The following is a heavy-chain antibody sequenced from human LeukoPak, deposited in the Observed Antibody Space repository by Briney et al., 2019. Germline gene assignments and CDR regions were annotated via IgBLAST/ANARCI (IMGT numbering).Heavy chain of an antibody. D-gene: IGHD5-18*01. CDR3: AIATLDGAMVYWYFDL. J-gene: IGHJ2*01. Sequence: ASVTLSCKASGYTFTNHYMHWVRLAPGQGLEWMGVIHPSGGSTTYAQKFQGRVTLTTDTPSSTVNVELPSMTSDDGAGYVCAIATLDGAMVYWYFDLWGGGTRVTVSS. CDR1: GYTFTNHY. V-gene: IGHV1-46*01. CDR2: IHPSGGST.